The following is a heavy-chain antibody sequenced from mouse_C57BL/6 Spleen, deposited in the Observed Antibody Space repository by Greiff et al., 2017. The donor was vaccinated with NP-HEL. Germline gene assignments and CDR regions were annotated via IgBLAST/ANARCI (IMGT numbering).Heavy chain of an antibody. CDR2: ISYDGSN. Sequence: EVKLVESGPGLVKPSQSLSLTCSVTGYSITSGYYWNWIRQFPGNKLEWMGYISYDGSNNYNPSLKNRISITRDTSKNQFFLKLNSVTTEDTATYYCARENYGYDVDYWGQGTTLTVSS. CDR3: ARENYGYDVDY. V-gene: IGHV3-6*01. CDR1: GYSITSGYY. J-gene: IGHJ2*01. D-gene: IGHD2-2*01.